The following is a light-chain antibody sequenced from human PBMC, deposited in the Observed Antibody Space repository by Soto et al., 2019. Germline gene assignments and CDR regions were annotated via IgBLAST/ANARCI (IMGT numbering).Light chain of an antibody. CDR3: QQRSNWPVT. Sequence: IVVRQSTVTLSLSPGERASLSGRASQSVSSSLAWYQQKPGQAPRLLIYDASNRATGIPARFSGSGSGTDFTLTISSLEPEDFAVYYCQQRSNWPVTFGQGTKVDIK. CDR1: QSVSSS. J-gene: IGKJ1*01. V-gene: IGKV3-11*01. CDR2: DAS.